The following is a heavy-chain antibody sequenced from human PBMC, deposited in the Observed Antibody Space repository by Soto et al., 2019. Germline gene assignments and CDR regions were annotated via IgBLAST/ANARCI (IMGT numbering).Heavy chain of an antibody. CDR2: IYYTGIT. D-gene: IGHD2-21*01. Sequence: SETLSLTCSVSGGSVTADPSFWGWIRQSPGKGLEYIGIIYYTGITYYSSSLKSRVTMSVDTSKNQFSLELSSVTATDTAIYFCAGYSGPSGGLGPWGQGIVVTVSS. CDR1: GGSVTADPSF. J-gene: IGHJ5*02. CDR3: AGYSGPSGGLGP. V-gene: IGHV4-39*01.